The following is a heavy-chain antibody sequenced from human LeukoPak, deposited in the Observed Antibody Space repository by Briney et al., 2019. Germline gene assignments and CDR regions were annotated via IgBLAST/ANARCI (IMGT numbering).Heavy chain of an antibody. CDR1: GFTFSNHY. CDR2: IDPNGRYT. D-gene: IGHD6-19*01. Sequence: GGSLRLSCAASGFTFSNHYMHWVRQAPGKGLVSVSRIDPNGRYTSYADSVKGRFTISRDNAKNTLYLQMNTLGAEDTALYYCARGSTDWNGMDVWGQGTTVTVSS. J-gene: IGHJ6*02. V-gene: IGHV3-74*01. CDR3: ARGSTDWNGMDV.